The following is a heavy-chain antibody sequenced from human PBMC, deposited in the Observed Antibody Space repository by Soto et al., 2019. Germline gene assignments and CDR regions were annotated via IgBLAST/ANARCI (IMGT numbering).Heavy chain of an antibody. V-gene: IGHV4-30-2*01. CDR1: GVSITSGGHP. CDR3: ARGVNFYGSGSYGSEYWFDP. D-gene: IGHD3-10*01. CDR2: SFHNGNT. J-gene: IGHJ5*02. Sequence: QLQLQESGSGLVKPSQTLSLTCTVSGVSITSGGHPWNWIRQPPGKGLEWIGYSFHNGNTCYNPSFASRVPISVERSKNQFSLKLTSVTAADTAMYFCARGVNFYGSGSYGSEYWFDPWGQGTLVTVSS.